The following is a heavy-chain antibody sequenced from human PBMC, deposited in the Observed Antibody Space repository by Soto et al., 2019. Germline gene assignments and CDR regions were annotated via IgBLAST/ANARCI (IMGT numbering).Heavy chain of an antibody. V-gene: IGHV1-69*13. D-gene: IGHD3-16*02. CDR2: IIPIFGTA. Sequence: SVKVSCKASGGTFSSYAISWVRQAPGQGLEWMGGIIPIFGTANYAQKFQGRVTITADESTSTAYMELSSLRSEDTAVYYCARWPQPRYTADPYAVDVWGQGTRVTVSS. CDR1: GGTFSSYA. CDR3: ARWPQPRYTADPYAVDV. J-gene: IGHJ6*02.